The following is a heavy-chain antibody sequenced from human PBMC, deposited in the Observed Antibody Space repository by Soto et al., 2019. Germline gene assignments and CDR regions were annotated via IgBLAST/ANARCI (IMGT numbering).Heavy chain of an antibody. J-gene: IGHJ3*02. D-gene: IGHD6-6*01. CDR1: GVSLSTSGVA. CDR3: AHRAIAARPGKDAFDI. V-gene: IGHV2-5*02. Sequence: QITLKESGPTLVKPTQTLTLTCAFSGVSLSTSGVAVGWIRQPPGKALEWLALIYWDDDKRYSPSLKSRFTITKDTPKNHVVLTMTNMDPVDTATYYCAHRAIAARPGKDAFDIWGQGIRVTVSP. CDR2: IYWDDDK.